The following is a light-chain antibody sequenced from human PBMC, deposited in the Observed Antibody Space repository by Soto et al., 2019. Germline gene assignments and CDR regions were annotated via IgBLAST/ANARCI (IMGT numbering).Light chain of an antibody. CDR3: SSYTSSSTLVV. CDR1: SSDVGIYNH. CDR2: DVS. J-gene: IGLJ2*01. V-gene: IGLV2-14*02. Sequence: QSALTQPASVSGSPGQSITISWTGTSSDVGIYNHVTWYQQHPGKAPKLMIYDVSNRPSGVSNRFSGSKSGNTASLTISGLQAEDEADYYCSSYTSSSTLVVFGGGTKLTVL.